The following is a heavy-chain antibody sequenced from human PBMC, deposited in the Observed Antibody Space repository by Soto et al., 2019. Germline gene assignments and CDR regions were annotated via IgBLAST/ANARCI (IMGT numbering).Heavy chain of an antibody. Sequence: GASVKVSCKASGYSFIGHGITWVRQAPGQGLEWMGCISEYNGDTNYAQKLQGRVTMATDTSTSTAYMELRSLRSDDTAVYYCARHSSSWYPSSDYWGQGTLVTVSS. D-gene: IGHD6-13*01. CDR1: GYSFIGHG. J-gene: IGHJ4*02. V-gene: IGHV1-18*01. CDR2: ISEYNGDT. CDR3: ARHSSSWYPSSDY.